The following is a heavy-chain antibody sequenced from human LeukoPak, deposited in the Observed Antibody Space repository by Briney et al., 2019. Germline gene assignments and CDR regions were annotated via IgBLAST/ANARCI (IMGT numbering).Heavy chain of an antibody. CDR1: GFTFSSYA. CDR2: ISSSSSYI. V-gene: IGHV3-21*01. D-gene: IGHD3-3*01. CDR3: ARDVSFRGPPLGLRFLEWFHGESDY. Sequence: PGGSLRLSCAASGFTFSSYAMNWVRQAPGKGLEWVSSISSSSSYIYYADSVKGRFTISRDNAKNSLYLQMNSLRAEDTAVYYCARDVSFRGPPLGLRFLEWFHGESDYWGQGTLVTVSS. J-gene: IGHJ4*02.